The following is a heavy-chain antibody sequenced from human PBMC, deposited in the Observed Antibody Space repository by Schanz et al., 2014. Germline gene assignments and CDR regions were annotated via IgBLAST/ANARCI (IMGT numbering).Heavy chain of an antibody. CDR2: IDGKSTTV. CDR3: ARDSRPKYDFLTAYYSIDY. D-gene: IGHD3-9*01. J-gene: IGHJ4*02. Sequence: VQLVESGGGLIQRGESLRLSCSASGFSFSSYSMNWVRQAPGKGLEWLSYIDGKSTTVYYADSVKGRFTISRDNAKNSLFLQMNSLRAEDTAVYYCARDSRPKYDFLTAYYSIDYWGQGTLVTVSS. CDR1: GFSFSSYS. V-gene: IGHV3-48*01.